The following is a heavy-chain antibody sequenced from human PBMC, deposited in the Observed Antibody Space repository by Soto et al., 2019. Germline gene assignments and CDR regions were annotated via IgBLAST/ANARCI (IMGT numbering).Heavy chain of an antibody. CDR2: IGTAGDT. CDR1: GFTFSSYD. CDR3: ARGGTYSGSYGPDFDY. D-gene: IGHD1-26*01. Sequence: GGSLRLSCAASGFTFSSYDMHWVRQATGKGLEWVSAIGTAGDTYYPGSVKGRFTISRENAKNSLYLQMNSLRAGDTAVYYCARGGTYSGSYGPDFDYWGQGTLVTVSS. V-gene: IGHV3-13*01. J-gene: IGHJ4*02.